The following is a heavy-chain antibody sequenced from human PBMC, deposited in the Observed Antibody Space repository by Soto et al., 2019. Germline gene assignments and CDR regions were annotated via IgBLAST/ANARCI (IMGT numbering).Heavy chain of an antibody. V-gene: IGHV4-4*02. J-gene: IGHJ6*02. CDR2: IYHSGST. D-gene: IGHD3-22*01. Sequence: SETLSLTCAVSGGSISSSNWWSWVRQPPGKGLEWIGEIYHSGSTNYNPSLKSRVTISVDRSKNQFSLKLSSVTAADTAVYYCARDRRYYDSSGYSYYYYGMDVWGQGTTVTSP. CDR1: GGSISSSNW. CDR3: ARDRRYYDSSGYSYYYYGMDV.